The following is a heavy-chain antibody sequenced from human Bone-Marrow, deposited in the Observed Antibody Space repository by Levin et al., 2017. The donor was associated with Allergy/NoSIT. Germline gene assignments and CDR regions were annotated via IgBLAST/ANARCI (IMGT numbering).Heavy chain of an antibody. CDR1: GFTLNIHW. CDR2: IMQDGSEK. V-gene: IGHV3-7*01. CDR3: ARGGTVTAPDYYYDMDV. D-gene: IGHD4-17*01. Sequence: GESLKISCVVSGFTLNIHWMSWVRQAPGQGLEWVANIMQDGSEKYYVDSVKGRFTISRDNANNALFLQMNSLRAEDTAVYYCARGGTVTAPDYYYDMDVWGQGTTVTVSS. J-gene: IGHJ6*02.